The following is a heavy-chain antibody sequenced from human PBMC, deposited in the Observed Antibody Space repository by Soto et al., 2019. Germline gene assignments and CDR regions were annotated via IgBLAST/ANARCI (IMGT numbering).Heavy chain of an antibody. V-gene: IGHV3-23*01. CDR3: AKRGVGCDLDY. CDR2: ISGSGGST. CDR1: GFTFSSYA. J-gene: IGHJ4*02. Sequence: EVQLLESGGGLVQPGGSLRLSCAASGFTFSSYAMSWVRQAPGKGLEWVSVISGSGGSTYYADSVKGRFTISRDNSKNTRYLQMSSLRAGEAAVYYCAKRGVGCDLDYWGQGTLVTVSS. D-gene: IGHD1-26*01.